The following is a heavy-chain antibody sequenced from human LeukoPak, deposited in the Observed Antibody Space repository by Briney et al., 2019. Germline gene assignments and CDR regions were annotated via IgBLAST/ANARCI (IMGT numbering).Heavy chain of an antibody. CDR3: ATLAAAGTNY. CDR2: ADYDGSDT. Sequence: GGSLRLSCAASGFTFSRYWMHWVRQAPGKGLVWVSRADYDGSDTSYADSVRGRSTISRDNAKNTLYLQMNSLSAEDTAVYYCATLAAAGTNYWGQRTLVTVSS. V-gene: IGHV3-74*01. J-gene: IGHJ4*02. D-gene: IGHD6-13*01. CDR1: GFTFSRYW.